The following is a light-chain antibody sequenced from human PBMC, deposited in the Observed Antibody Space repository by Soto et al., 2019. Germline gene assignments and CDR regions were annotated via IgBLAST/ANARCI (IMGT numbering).Light chain of an antibody. V-gene: IGLV2-11*01. CDR1: SSDVGGYKH. CDR3: CSYAGSYTWV. Sequence: QSALTQPRSVSGSPGQSVTISCTGTSSDVGGYKHVSWYRQHPGKAPKLMISDVTKWPSGVPDRFSGSKSGNTASLTISGLQAEDEADYYCCSYAGSYTWVFGGGTKLTVL. J-gene: IGLJ3*02. CDR2: DVT.